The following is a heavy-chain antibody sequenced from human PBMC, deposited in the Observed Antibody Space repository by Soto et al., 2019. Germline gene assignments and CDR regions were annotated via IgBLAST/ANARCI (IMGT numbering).Heavy chain of an antibody. D-gene: IGHD6-19*01. V-gene: IGHV3-21*01. Sequence: EVQLVESGGGLVKPGGSLRLSCAASGFTFSSYSKNWVRQAPGKGLEWVSSISSSSSYIYYADSVKGRFTISRDNAKNSLYLQMNSLRAEDTAVYYCARETIAVAGANDYWGQGTLVTVSS. CDR1: GFTFSSYS. CDR3: ARETIAVAGANDY. J-gene: IGHJ4*02. CDR2: ISSSSSYI.